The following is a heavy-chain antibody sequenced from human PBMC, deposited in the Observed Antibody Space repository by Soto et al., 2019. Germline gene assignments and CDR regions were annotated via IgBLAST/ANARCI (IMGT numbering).Heavy chain of an antibody. CDR1: GGSIGSSSYY. V-gene: IGHV4-39*01. CDR2: IYYSGST. D-gene: IGHD3-3*01. CDR3: ARHNYDFWSGYSPNNWFDP. J-gene: IGHJ5*02. Sequence: PSETLSLTCTVSGGSIGSSSYYWGWIRQPPGKGLEWIGSIYYSGSTYYNPSLKSRVTISVDTPKNQFSLKLSSVTAADTAVYYCARHNYDFWSGYSPNNWFDPWGQGTLVTVSS.